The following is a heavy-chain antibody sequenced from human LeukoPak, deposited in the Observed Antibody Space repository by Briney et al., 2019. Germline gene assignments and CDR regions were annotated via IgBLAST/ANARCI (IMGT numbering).Heavy chain of an antibody. D-gene: IGHD1-26*01. CDR1: GFTFSTYA. CDR2: ISGSGGST. J-gene: IGHJ4*02. Sequence: GGSLRLSCAASGFTFSTYAMSWVRQAPGKGLEWVPAISGSGGSTYYADSVKGRFTISRDNSKNTLYLQMNSLRAEDTAVYYCAKVGRVVGAALVLGPEYYFDYWGQGTLVTVSS. V-gene: IGHV3-23*01. CDR3: AKVGRVVGAALVLGPEYYFDY.